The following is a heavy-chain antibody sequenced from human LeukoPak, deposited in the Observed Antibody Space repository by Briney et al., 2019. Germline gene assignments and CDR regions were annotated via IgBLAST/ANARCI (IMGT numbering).Heavy chain of an antibody. CDR3: VRGHNSGWSDFDY. CDR2: IYTSGRT. J-gene: IGHJ4*02. Sequence: SQTLSLTCTVSGASISSGNSYWSWIRQPAGKGLEWIGRIYTSGRTNLNPALKSRVTLSLDTSKNQFSLDLTSVAAADTAVYYCVRGHNSGWSDFDYWGLGTLVSVSS. V-gene: IGHV4-61*02. CDR1: GASISSGNSY. D-gene: IGHD6-19*01.